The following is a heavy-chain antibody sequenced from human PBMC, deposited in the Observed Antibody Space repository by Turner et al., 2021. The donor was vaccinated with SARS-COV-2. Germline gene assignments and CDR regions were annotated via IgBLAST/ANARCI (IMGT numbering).Heavy chain of an antibody. CDR3: ARELAGRFGGATEIDY. J-gene: IGHJ4*02. CDR2: ISSSSSYI. CDR1: GFTFSSYS. Sequence: ELQLVESGGGLVKPGGSLRLSCAASGFTFSSYSMNWVRQAPGKGLEWVSFISSSSSYIYYADSVKGRFTISRDNAKNSLYLQMNSLRAEDTAVYYCARELAGRFGGATEIDYWGQGTLVTVSS. D-gene: IGHD1-26*01. V-gene: IGHV3-21*01.